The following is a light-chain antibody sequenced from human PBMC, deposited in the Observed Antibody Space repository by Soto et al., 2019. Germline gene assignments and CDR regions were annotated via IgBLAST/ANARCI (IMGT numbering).Light chain of an antibody. CDR3: QTRSDLPLT. J-gene: IGKJ4*02. CDR2: DAS. CDR1: QNISRY. V-gene: IGKV3-11*01. Sequence: EIVLTQSPAPLSLSPGERATLSCRASQNISRYLAWYQQKPGQAPTLPIYDASSRATGIQARFSGGGSGTDFTLTISSLEPGDFAVYYCQTRSDLPLTCGGGTKMEIK.